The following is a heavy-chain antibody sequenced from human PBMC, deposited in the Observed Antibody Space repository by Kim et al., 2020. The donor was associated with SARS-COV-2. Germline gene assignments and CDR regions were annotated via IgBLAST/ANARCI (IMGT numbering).Heavy chain of an antibody. CDR2: LYASDTT. CDR3: ARVGDWFDLDS. Sequence: GGSLRLSCAASGFSVSTSYMAWVRQAPGKGLEWVSLLYASDTTYYADSVRGRLTISRHNSKNIFYLQMTSLRPEDTAVYYCARVGDWFDLDSWGQGTLVSVSS. V-gene: IGHV3-53*04. CDR1: GFSVSTSY. J-gene: IGHJ5*01. D-gene: IGHD3-9*01.